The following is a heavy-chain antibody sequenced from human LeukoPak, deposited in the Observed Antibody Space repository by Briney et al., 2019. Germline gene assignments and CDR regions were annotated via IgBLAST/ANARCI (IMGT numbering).Heavy chain of an antibody. D-gene: IGHD2-21*01. CDR1: GGSISRYY. Sequence: SETLSLTCTVSGGSISRYYWNWIRQPPGKGLEWIGYIYYTGSTNYNPSLKSRVTISLDMSKTQFSLNLSSVTAADTAVYYCARSESASAIFVVDYWGQGTPVTVSS. CDR2: IYYTGST. V-gene: IGHV4-59*01. CDR3: ARSESASAIFVVDY. J-gene: IGHJ4*02.